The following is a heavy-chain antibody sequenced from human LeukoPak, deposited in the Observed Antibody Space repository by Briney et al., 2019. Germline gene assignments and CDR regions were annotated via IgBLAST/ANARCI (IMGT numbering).Heavy chain of an antibody. D-gene: IGHD3-16*01. V-gene: IGHV4-59*01. CDR3: ARVLGDALYYDGDCFDY. Sequence: SETLSLTCTVSGGSISSYYWNWIRQPPGKGLEWIGYIYYSGITNYNPSLKSRVTISVDTSKSQFSLKLSSVTAADTALYYCARVLGDALYYDGDCFDYWGQGTLVTVSS. CDR2: IYYSGIT. J-gene: IGHJ4*02. CDR1: GGSISSYY.